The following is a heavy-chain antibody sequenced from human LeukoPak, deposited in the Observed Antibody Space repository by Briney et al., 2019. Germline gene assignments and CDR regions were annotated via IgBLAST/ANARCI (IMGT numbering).Heavy chain of an antibody. Sequence: GGSLRLSCAASGFTFSDYAMNWVRQAPGEGLKWVSTLSGSGVATYYADSVRGRFTISRDNSKNTLYLQMNSLRAEDTAVYYCAKDSLNYYDSSGYSLTYFDYWGQGTLVTVSS. V-gene: IGHV3-23*01. J-gene: IGHJ4*02. CDR1: GFTFSDYA. D-gene: IGHD3-22*01. CDR3: AKDSLNYYDSSGYSLTYFDY. CDR2: LSGSGVAT.